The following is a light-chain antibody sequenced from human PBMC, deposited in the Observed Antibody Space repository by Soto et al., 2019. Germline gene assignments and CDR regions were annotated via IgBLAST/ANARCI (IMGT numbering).Light chain of an antibody. CDR2: AAS. Sequence: DIQMTQFPSSLSASVGDRVTITCRASQGIRNDLGWYQQKPGKAPKRLIYAASSLQSGVPSRFGGSGSGTEFTLAMSSLQPEDSSTFYVLQHSTYPLTFGQGTKVEIK. J-gene: IGKJ1*01. CDR3: LQHSTYPLT. CDR1: QGIRND. V-gene: IGKV1-17*01.